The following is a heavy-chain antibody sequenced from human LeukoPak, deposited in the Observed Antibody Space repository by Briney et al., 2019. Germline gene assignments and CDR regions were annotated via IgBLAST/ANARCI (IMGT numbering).Heavy chain of an antibody. CDR3: ATRSDDSTGGGAFDI. CDR2: FDPEDGET. CDR1: GYTLTELS. V-gene: IGHV1-24*01. Sequence: ASVKVSCKVSGYTLTELSMHWVRQAPGKGLEWMGGFDPEDGETIYAQKFQGRVTMTEDTSTDTAYMELSSLRSEDTAVYYCATRSDDSTGGGAFDIWGQGTMVTVSS. D-gene: IGHD3-22*01. J-gene: IGHJ3*02.